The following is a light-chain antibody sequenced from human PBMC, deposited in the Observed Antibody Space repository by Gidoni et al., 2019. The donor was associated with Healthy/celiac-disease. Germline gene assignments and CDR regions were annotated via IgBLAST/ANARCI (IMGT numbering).Light chain of an antibody. CDR1: QSVSSY. V-gene: IGKV3-11*01. CDR3: QQRSNWPPIT. Sequence: EIVLTQSPATMSLSPGERHTLSCRARQSVSSYLAWYQQKPGQAPRLQLYDASNRATGIPARFSGSGSGTDFTLTICSLEPEDFAVYYFQQRSNWPPITFGQGTRLEIK. J-gene: IGKJ5*01. CDR2: DAS.